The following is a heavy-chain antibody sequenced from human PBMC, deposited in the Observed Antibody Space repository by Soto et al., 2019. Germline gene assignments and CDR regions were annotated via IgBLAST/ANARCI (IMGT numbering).Heavy chain of an antibody. J-gene: IGHJ4*02. CDR1: GFTFSSYA. CDR3: AKDMSSGDGSGWYSGY. CDR2: ISGSGGST. V-gene: IGHV3-23*01. Sequence: GGSLRLSCAASGFTFSSYAMSWVRQAPGKGLEWVSAISGSGGSTYYADSVKGRFTISRDNSKNTLYLQMNSLRAEDTAVYYCAKDMSSGDGSGWYSGYWGQGTLVTVSS. D-gene: IGHD6-19*01.